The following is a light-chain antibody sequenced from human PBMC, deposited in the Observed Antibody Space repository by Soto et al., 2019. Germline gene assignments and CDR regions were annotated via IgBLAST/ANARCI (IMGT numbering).Light chain of an antibody. Sequence: QSALTQPASVSGSPGQSVTISCTGTSDDVGGSNYVSWFQHHPGKAPKLLIYDVINRPSGVSSRFSGAKSGHAASLTISGLQTEDEADYYCPSYSRGTTVIFGGGTKVTVL. CDR3: PSYSRGTTVI. V-gene: IGLV2-14*03. J-gene: IGLJ2*01. CDR2: DVI. CDR1: SDDVGGSNY.